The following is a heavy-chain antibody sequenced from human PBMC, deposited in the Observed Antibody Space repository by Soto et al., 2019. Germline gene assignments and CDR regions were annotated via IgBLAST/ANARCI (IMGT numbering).Heavy chain of an antibody. J-gene: IGHJ4*02. CDR1: GGSFSGYY. Sequence: SETLSLTCAVYGGSFSGYYWSWIRQPPGKGLEWIGEINHSGSTNYNPSLKTRLTIAKDTSKNQVVLLMTNMDPVDTATYYCVHRRPARRPAYFDYWGQGTLVTVSS. V-gene: IGHV4-34*01. D-gene: IGHD6-6*01. CDR3: VHRRPARRPAYFDY. CDR2: INHSGST.